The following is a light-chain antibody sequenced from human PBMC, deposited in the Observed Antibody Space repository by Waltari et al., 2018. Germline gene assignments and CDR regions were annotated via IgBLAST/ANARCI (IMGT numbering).Light chain of an antibody. J-gene: IGLJ3*02. Sequence: QSALTHPASVSGSPGQSIPIACTATSSDDGRYDLVSWYQHHPGKAPKRIIYDATQRPSGVSDRFSGSKSGNTASLTISGLQAEDEADYYCCSYVGDVTWVFGGGTKLTVL. CDR3: CSYVGDVTWV. CDR2: DAT. CDR1: SSDDGRYDL. V-gene: IGLV2-23*01.